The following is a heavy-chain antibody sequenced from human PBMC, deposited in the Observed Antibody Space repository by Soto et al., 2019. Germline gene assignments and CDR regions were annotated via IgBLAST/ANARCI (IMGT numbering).Heavy chain of an antibody. D-gene: IGHD6-19*01. J-gene: IGHJ5*02. CDR3: ARRHLAVAVSPWFDP. V-gene: IGHV2-26*01. CDR1: GLSITDSEMG. CDR2: IDSSGEK. Sequence: QVTLKESGPVLVQPTEPLTFRCTVSGLSITDSEMGVSWIRQPPGQPLEWLAHIDSSGEKSYRTFLKSRLAISKDTSKSQIVLTMTNMDPADTATYYCARRHLAVAVSPWFDPWGQGIPVTVSS.